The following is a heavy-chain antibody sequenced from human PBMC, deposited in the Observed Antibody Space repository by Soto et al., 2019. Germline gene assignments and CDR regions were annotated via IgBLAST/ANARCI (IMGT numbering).Heavy chain of an antibody. J-gene: IGHJ3*02. Sequence: GGSLRLSCAASGFTFSSYSMNWVRQAPGKGLEWVSCISSSSSYIYYADSVKGRFTISRDNAKNSLYLQMNSLRAEDTAVDYCAKDSPYSASYKEDGFDIWGQGSLVTVSS. CDR3: AKDSPYSASYKEDGFDI. V-gene: IGHV3-21*04. CDR1: GFTFSSYS. D-gene: IGHD1-26*01. CDR2: ISSSSSYI.